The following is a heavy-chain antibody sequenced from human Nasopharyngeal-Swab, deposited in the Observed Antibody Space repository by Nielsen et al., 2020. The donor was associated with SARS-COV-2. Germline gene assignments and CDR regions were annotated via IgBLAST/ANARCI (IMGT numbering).Heavy chain of an antibody. D-gene: IGHD1-26*01. V-gene: IGHV1-69*06. Sequence: WVGQAPGQGLEWMGGIIPIFGTANYAQKFQGRVTITADKSTSTAYMELSSLRSEDTAVYYCARDRIVGATSAFDPWGQGTLVTVSS. J-gene: IGHJ5*02. CDR3: ARDRIVGATSAFDP. CDR2: IIPIFGTA.